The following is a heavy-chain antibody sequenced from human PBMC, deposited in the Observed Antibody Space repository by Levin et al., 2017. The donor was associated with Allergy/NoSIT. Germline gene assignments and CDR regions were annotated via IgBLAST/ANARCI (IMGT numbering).Heavy chain of an antibody. CDR2: ISYDGSNK. V-gene: IGHV3-30*18. Sequence: LSLTCAASGFTFSSYGMHWVRQAPGKGLEWVAVISYDGSNKYYADSVKGRFTISRDNSKNTLYLQMNSLRAEDTAVYYCAKKPTPYGSGGSCYAPLAEWGQGTLVTVSS. CDR3: AKKPTPYGSGGSCYAPLAE. CDR1: GFTFSSYG. D-gene: IGHD2-15*01. J-gene: IGHJ4*02.